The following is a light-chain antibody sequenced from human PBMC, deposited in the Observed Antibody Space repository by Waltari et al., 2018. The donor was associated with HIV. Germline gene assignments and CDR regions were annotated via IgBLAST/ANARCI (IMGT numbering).Light chain of an antibody. V-gene: IGKV3D-20*02. CDR3: QQRRLWYT. Sequence: EIVLTQSPGTLSLSPGERATLSCRASQSVRNNYLVWYQKKPGQAPRLLIYGASSRATGIPDRFSGSGSGTDFTLTISRLEPEDFAVYFCQQRRLWYTFGQGTKLEIK. CDR1: QSVRNNY. J-gene: IGKJ2*01. CDR2: GAS.